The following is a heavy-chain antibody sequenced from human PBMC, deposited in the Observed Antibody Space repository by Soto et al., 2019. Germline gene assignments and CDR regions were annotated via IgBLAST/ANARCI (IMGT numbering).Heavy chain of an antibody. D-gene: IGHD1-26*01. CDR3: ATEGLSGSSWNDAFDL. Sequence: EVQLLESGGGLVQPGGSLRLSCAASGFTFSSYAMSWVRQAPGKGLEWVSAISGSGGSTYYADSVKGRFTISRDNSKNTLYLQMNSLRAEDTAVYYCATEGLSGSSWNDAFDLWGQGTMVTVSS. CDR1: GFTFSSYA. V-gene: IGHV3-23*01. CDR2: ISGSGGST. J-gene: IGHJ3*01.